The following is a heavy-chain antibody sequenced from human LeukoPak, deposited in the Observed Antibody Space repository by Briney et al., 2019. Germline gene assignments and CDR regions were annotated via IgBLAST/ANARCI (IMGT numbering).Heavy chain of an antibody. V-gene: IGHV3-43*01. D-gene: IGHD3-10*01. J-gene: IGHJ4*02. CDR3: AKDHYYGSGSYSRWVYFDY. CDR1: GSTFDDYT. Sequence: GGSLRLSCAASGSTFDDYTMHWVRQAPGKGLDWVSLISWDGGSTYYADSVKGRFTISRDNSKNSLYLQMNSLTTEDTALYFCAKDHYYGSGSYSRWVYFDYWGQGTLVTVAS. CDR2: ISWDGGST.